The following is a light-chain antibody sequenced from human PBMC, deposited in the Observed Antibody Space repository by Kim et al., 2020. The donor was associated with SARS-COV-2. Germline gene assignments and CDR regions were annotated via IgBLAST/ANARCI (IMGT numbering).Light chain of an antibody. CDR1: AYRTRAGYD. CDR3: QSYDSSLSGSYV. J-gene: IGLJ1*01. CDR2: GNR. Sequence: TFAWPGIAYRTRAGYDVHWYQQLPGTAPKRLIYGNRTRPAGVPDRFSGSKSGTSASLASTGLQAEDEADYYCQSYDSSLSGSYVFGTGTKVTVL. V-gene: IGLV1-40*01.